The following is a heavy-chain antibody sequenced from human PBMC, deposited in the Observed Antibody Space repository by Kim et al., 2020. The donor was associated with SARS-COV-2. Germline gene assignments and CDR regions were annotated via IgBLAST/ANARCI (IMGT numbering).Heavy chain of an antibody. V-gene: IGHV4-59*13. Sequence: SETLSLTCTVSGGSIGSYYWNWIRQPPGKGLEWIGYIYFSGSTNYNPSLKSRVTISVDTSKNQFSLKLSSVTAEDTAVYYCARDGGYYDTSSGFDYWGQGTLVTVSS. D-gene: IGHD1-26*01. CDR2: IYFSGST. CDR3: ARDGGYYDTSSGFDY. J-gene: IGHJ4*02. CDR1: GGSIGSYY.